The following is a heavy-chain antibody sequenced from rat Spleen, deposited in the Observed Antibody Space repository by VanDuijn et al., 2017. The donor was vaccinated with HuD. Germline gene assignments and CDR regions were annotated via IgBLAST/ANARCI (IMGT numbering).Heavy chain of an antibody. CDR2: ISYGDSYGHSST. D-gene: IGHD1-7*01. V-gene: IGHV5-29*01. CDR1: GFTFSDYG. CDR3: TRGGGYGVMDA. Sequence: EVQLVESGGGLVQPGRSLKLSCAASGFTFSDYGMAWVRQAPTKGLEWVATISYGDSYGHSSTYYRDSVKGRFTISRDNTKSTLYLQMNSLRSEDTATYYCTRGGGYGVMDAWGQGASVTVSS. J-gene: IGHJ4*01.